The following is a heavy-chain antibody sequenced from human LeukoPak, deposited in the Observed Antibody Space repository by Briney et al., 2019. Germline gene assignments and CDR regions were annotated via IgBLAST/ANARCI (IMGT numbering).Heavy chain of an antibody. Sequence: ASVKVSCKASGYTFTGYHMHWVRQAPGQGLEWMGWINPNSGGTNYAQKFQGRVTMTRDTSISTAYMQLSRLRSDDTAVYYCARNGYIRSSSFFDYWGQGTLVTVSS. J-gene: IGHJ4*02. V-gene: IGHV1-2*02. CDR3: ARNGYIRSSSFFDY. D-gene: IGHD5-24*01. CDR2: INPNSGGT. CDR1: GYTFTGYH.